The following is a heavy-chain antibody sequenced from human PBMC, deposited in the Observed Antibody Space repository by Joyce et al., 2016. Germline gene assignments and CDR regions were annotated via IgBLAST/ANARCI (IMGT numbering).Heavy chain of an antibody. Sequence: DVQLVDSGGGLVKPGGSLRLSCAASGFTFSHAWMSWVRQDPGKGLEWVGRIKSKTDGGTTDYAAPVKGRFTISRDDSKNTLYLQMHSLKTEDTAVYYCTLLWIAAEESFDAWGQGTMVTVSS. D-gene: IGHD6-13*01. J-gene: IGHJ3*01. V-gene: IGHV3-15*01. CDR3: TLLWIAAEESFDA. CDR1: GFTFSHAW. CDR2: IKSKTDGGTT.